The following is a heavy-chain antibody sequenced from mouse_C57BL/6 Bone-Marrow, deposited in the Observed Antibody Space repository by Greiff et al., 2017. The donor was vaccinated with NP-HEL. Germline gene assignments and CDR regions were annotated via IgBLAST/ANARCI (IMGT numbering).Heavy chain of an antibody. CDR2: IDPSDSET. Sequence: VQLQQPGAELVRPGSSVKLSCKASGYTFTSYWMHWVKQRPIQGLEWIGNIDPSDSETHYNQKFKDKATLTVDKSSSTAYMQLSSLTSEDSAVYYCASGTTVVATPYAMDYWGQGTSVTVSS. CDR1: GYTFTSYW. D-gene: IGHD1-1*01. CDR3: ASGTTVVATPYAMDY. J-gene: IGHJ4*01. V-gene: IGHV1-52*01.